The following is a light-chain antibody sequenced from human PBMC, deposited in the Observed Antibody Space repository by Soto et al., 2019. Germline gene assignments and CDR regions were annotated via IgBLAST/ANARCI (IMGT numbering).Light chain of an antibody. CDR3: DSYTSATTWV. CDR1: SSDIGRYDY. Sequence: QSALTQPASVSGSHGQSITISCTGTSSDIGRYDYVSWYQQFPGKAPKLMIYRVINRPSGVSDRFSGSKSGNSASLSISGLQPEDEASYFCDSYTSATTWVFGGGTQLTVL. V-gene: IGLV2-14*03. J-gene: IGLJ3*02. CDR2: RVI.